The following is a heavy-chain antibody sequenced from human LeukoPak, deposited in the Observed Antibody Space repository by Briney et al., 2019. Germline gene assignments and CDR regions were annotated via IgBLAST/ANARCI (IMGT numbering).Heavy chain of an antibody. CDR2: ISYDGSNK. Sequence: GGSLRLSCAASGFTFSIYGMHWVRQAPGKGLEWVAVISYDGSNKYYADSVKGRFTISRDNSKNTLYLQMNSLRAEDTAVYYCAKESSRSPGDYWGQGTLVTVSS. V-gene: IGHV3-30*18. CDR1: GFTFSIYG. J-gene: IGHJ4*02. D-gene: IGHD1-14*01. CDR3: AKESSRSPGDY.